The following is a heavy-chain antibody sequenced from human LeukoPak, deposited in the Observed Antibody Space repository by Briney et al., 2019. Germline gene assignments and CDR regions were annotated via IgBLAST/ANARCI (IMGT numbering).Heavy chain of an antibody. Sequence: GGSLRLSCAASGFTFSSYDMSWVSQAPGKGLEWVSEISGSGGSTYYADSVKGRFTISRDNSKNTLYLQMNSLRAEDTAVYYCAKPGRSFTSGYWGQGTLVTVSS. D-gene: IGHD3-10*01. CDR1: GFTFSSYD. V-gene: IGHV3-23*01. CDR2: ISGSGGST. CDR3: AKPGRSFTSGY. J-gene: IGHJ4*02.